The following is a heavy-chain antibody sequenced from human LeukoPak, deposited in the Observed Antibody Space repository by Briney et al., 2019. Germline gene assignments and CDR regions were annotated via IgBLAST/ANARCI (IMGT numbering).Heavy chain of an antibody. D-gene: IGHD1-14*01. CDR2: IYYSGST. CDR1: GGSISSYY. J-gene: IGHJ3*02. V-gene: IGHV4-59*01. CDR3: ARTNQISETAFDI. Sequence: SETLSLTCTVSGGSISSYYWSWIRQPPGKGLEWIGYIYYSGSTNYNPSLKSRVTISVDTSKNQFSLKLSSVTAADTAVYYCARTNQISETAFDIWGQGTMVIVSS.